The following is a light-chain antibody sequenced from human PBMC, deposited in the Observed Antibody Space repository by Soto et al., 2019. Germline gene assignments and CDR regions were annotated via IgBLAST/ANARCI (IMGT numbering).Light chain of an antibody. CDR2: YAS. CDR3: QQYNDWPPIT. Sequence: EIMMAQSPATLSVSPGERATLSCRASQSVGNNLAWYQQKPGQAPRLLIYYASTRATGIPARFSGSGSGTEFTLTISSLQSEDFALYYCQQYNDWPPITFGQGTRLEIK. CDR1: QSVGNN. V-gene: IGKV3-15*01. J-gene: IGKJ5*01.